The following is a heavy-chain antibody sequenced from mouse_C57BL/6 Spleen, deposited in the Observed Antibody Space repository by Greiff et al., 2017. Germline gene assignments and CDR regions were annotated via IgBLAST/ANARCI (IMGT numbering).Heavy chain of an antibody. J-gene: IGHJ3*01. CDR2: IYPGDGDT. CDR1: GYAFSSSW. V-gene: IGHV1-82*01. CDR3: ARWRPVDYAVFDY. D-gene: IGHD2-4*01. Sequence: QVQLKQSGPELVKPGASVKISCKASGYAFSSSWMNWVKQRPGKGLEWIGRIYPGDGDTNYNGKFKGKATLTADKSSSTAYMQLSSRTSEDSAVYFGARWRPVDYAVFDYWGQGTLVTVSA.